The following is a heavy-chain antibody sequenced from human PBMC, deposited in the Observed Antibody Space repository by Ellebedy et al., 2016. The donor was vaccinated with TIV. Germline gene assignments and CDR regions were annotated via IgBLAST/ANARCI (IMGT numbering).Heavy chain of an antibody. CDR1: GYSFTTYW. CDR2: IYPGDSDT. Sequence: GESLKISCKGSGYSFTTYWIGWVRQMPGKGLEWMGIIYPGDSDTAYSPSFRGRVTISADASLNTAYLPFSSLKASDTAIYYCARLETYGWGQGTLVTVSS. CDR3: ARLETYG. D-gene: IGHD3-10*01. J-gene: IGHJ1*01. V-gene: IGHV5-51*01.